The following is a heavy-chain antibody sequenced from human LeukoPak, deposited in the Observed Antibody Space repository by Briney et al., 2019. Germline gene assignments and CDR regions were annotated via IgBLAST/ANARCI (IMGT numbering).Heavy chain of an antibody. V-gene: IGHV1-2*02. Sequence: GASVKVSCKASGYTFTGYYMHWVRQAPGQGLEWMGWINPNSGGTNYAQKFQGRVTMTRDTSISTAYMELSRLRSDDTAVYYCARDVSPRSTSYNWFDPWGQGTLVTVSS. D-gene: IGHD2-2*01. J-gene: IGHJ5*02. CDR3: ARDVSPRSTSYNWFDP. CDR2: INPNSGGT. CDR1: GYTFTGYY.